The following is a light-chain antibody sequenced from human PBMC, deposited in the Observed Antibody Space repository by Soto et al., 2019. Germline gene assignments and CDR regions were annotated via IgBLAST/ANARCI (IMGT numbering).Light chain of an antibody. Sequence: EIVLTQSPATLSLSPGERATLSCRASQSVSSYLAWYQQKSGQAPRLLIYDASNRATGIPDRFSGSGSGTDFTPTISSLEPEDFAVYYCQQRSNWPPYTFGQGTKLEIK. V-gene: IGKV3-11*01. CDR2: DAS. CDR1: QSVSSY. J-gene: IGKJ2*01. CDR3: QQRSNWPPYT.